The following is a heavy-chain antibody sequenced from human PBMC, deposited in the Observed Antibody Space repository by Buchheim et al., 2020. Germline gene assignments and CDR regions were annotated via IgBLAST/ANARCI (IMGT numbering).Heavy chain of an antibody. CDR3: ANAARIAAAGTNYYYMDV. CDR2: ISYDGSNK. V-gene: IGHV3-30*18. CDR1: GFTFSSYG. D-gene: IGHD6-13*01. J-gene: IGHJ6*03. Sequence: QVQLVESGGGVVQPGRSLRLSCAASGFTFSSYGMHWVRQAPGKGLEWVAVISYDGSNKYYADSVKGRFTISRDNSKNTLYLQMNSLRAEDTAVYYCANAARIAAAGTNYYYMDVWGKGTT.